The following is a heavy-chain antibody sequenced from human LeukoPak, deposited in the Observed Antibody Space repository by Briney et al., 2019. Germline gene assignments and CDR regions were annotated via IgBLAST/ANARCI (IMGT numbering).Heavy chain of an antibody. Sequence: GGSLRLSCAASGFTFSTCAINWVRQAPGKGLEWVSAISGSGSKTFYADSVKGRFTISRDNPKNTLYLQMNSLRPEDTAVYYCVKEPRGYSFSFDIWDQGTMVTVSS. V-gene: IGHV3-23*01. CDR1: GFTFSTCA. D-gene: IGHD5-18*01. J-gene: IGHJ3*02. CDR3: VKEPRGYSFSFDI. CDR2: ISGSGSKT.